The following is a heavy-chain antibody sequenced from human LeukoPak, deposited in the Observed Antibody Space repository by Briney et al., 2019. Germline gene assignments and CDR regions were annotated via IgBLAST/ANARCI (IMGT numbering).Heavy chain of an antibody. V-gene: IGHV4-39*07. CDR3: ARGHDRGRDGYN. CDR1: GGSISSSSYY. Sequence: PSETLSLTCTVSGGSISSSSYYWGWIRQPPGKGLEWIGSIYYSGSTYYNPSLKSRVTISVDTSKNQFSLKLSSVTAADTAVYYCARGHDRGRDGYNWSQGTLVTVSS. J-gene: IGHJ4*02. D-gene: IGHD5-24*01. CDR2: IYYSGST.